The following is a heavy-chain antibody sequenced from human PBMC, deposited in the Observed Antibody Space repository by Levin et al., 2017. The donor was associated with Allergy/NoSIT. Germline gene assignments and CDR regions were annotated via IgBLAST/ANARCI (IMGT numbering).Heavy chain of an antibody. D-gene: IGHD3-16*01. CDR3: ATIQPFGQRPDDS. J-gene: IGHJ4*02. V-gene: IGHV1-2*02. CDR1: GYTFTGYY. Sequence: GESLKISCKASGYTFTGYYMHWVRQAPGQGLEWMGWINPNSGGTNYAQRFQGRVTITRDTSISTAYMDLSRLRFDDTAIYYCATIQPFGQRPDDSWGQGTLVTVSS. CDR2: INPNSGGT.